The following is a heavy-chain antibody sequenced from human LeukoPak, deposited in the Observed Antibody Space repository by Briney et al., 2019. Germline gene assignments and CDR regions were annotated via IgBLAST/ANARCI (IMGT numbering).Heavy chain of an antibody. V-gene: IGHV4-30-4*03. CDR1: GGSISSGDFY. J-gene: IGHJ3*02. Sequence: PSETLSLTCTVSGGSISSGDFYWSWIRQPPGKGLEWIGYIYYSGSTNYNPSLKSRVTISVDTSKNQFSLKLSSVTAADTAVYYCCSYGLDAFDIWGQGTMVTVSS. CDR3: CSYGLDAFDI. D-gene: IGHD2-15*01. CDR2: IYYSGST.